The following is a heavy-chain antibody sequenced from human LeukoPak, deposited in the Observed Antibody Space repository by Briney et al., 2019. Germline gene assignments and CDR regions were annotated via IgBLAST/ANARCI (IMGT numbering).Heavy chain of an antibody. D-gene: IGHD6-19*01. J-gene: IGHJ5*02. CDR2: IYPGDSDT. Sequence: GESLKISCKGSGYSFTSYWIGWVRQMAGKGLEWMGIIYPGDSDTRYSPSFQGQVTISADKSISTAYLQWSSREASDTAMYYCSRRRGVAGIRYNWFDRWGQGTLITVSS. V-gene: IGHV5-51*01. CDR3: SRRRGVAGIRYNWFDR. CDR1: GYSFTSYW.